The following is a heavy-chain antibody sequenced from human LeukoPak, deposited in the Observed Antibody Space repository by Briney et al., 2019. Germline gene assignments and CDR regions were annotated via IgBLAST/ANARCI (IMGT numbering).Heavy chain of an antibody. CDR3: ARHPSRGSGWYNAFDI. V-gene: IGHV4-39*01. J-gene: IGHJ3*02. CDR2: IDYSGST. CDR1: GGSISSGSYY. Sequence: PSETLSLTCTVSGGSISSGSYYWGWIRQPPGKGLEWIGSIDYSGSTYYKPSLKSRVTISVDTSKNQSSLKLSSVTAADTAVYYCARHPSRGSGWYNAFDIWGQGTMVTVSS. D-gene: IGHD6-19*01.